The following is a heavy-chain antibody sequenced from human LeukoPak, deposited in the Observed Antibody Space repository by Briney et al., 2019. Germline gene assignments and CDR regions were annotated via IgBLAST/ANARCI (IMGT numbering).Heavy chain of an antibody. CDR3: ARDIFLTAGGSTSED. D-gene: IGHD2-2*01. CDR1: GYTFTGYY. Sequence: ASVKVSCKASGYTFTGYYMHWVRQAPGQGLEWMGWINPNSGGTNYAQKFRGRVTMTRDTSISTAYMELSRLRSDDTAVYYCARDIFLTAGGSTSEDWGQGTLVTVSS. CDR2: INPNSGGT. V-gene: IGHV1-2*02. J-gene: IGHJ4*02.